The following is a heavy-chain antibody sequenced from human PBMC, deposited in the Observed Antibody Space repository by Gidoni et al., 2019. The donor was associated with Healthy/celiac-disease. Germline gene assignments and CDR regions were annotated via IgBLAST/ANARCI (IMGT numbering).Heavy chain of an antibody. CDR3: AKVLTGMVSSYGMDV. CDR1: GFTFSSYA. J-gene: IGHJ6*02. D-gene: IGHD3-3*01. V-gene: IGHV3-23*01. CDR2: ISGSGGST. Sequence: EVQLLESGGGLVQPGGSLRLSCAASGFTFSSYAMSWVHQAPGKGLEWVSAISGSGGSTYYADSVKGRFTISRDNSKNTLYLQMNSLRAEDTAVYYCAKVLTGMVSSYGMDVWGQGTTVTVSS.